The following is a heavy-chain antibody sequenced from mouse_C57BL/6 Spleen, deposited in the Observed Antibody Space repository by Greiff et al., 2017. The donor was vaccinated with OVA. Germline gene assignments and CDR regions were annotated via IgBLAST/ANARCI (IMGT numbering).Heavy chain of an antibody. CDR1: AYTFTTSW. CDR2: IDPLDGYT. CDR3: ARHRYGSGDY. Sequence: VQLQQPGPELVMPGASVRLSCKASAYTFTTSWMHWVKQSPGQGLEWIGEIDPLDGYTNYNQKFKGKSTLTVDKSSSTAYMQLSSLTSEDSAVYYCARHRYGSGDYWGQGTTLTVSS. V-gene: IGHV1-69*01. D-gene: IGHD1-1*01. J-gene: IGHJ2*01.